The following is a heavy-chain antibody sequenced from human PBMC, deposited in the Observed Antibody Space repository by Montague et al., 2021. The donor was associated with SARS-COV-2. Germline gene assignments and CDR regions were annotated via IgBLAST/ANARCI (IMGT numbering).Heavy chain of an antibody. J-gene: IGHJ4*02. CDR3: ARVGVITTWFYFDY. CDR1: GGSFSRYF. Sequence: SETLSLTCDVYGGSFSRYFWSWIRQPPGKGLEWIGYIYYSGSTNYNPSLKRRVTISVDTSKNQFSLKLSSVTAADTAVYYCARVGVITTWFYFDYWGQGTLVTVSS. CDR2: IYYSGST. V-gene: IGHV4-59*01. D-gene: IGHD3-22*01.